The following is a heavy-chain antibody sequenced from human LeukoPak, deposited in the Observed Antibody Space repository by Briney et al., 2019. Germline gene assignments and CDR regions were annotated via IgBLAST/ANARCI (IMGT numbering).Heavy chain of an antibody. CDR1: GFTFSSFA. Sequence: PGRSLRLSCAASGFTFSSFAMHWVRQAPGKGLEWVADIWSDGRTQYYADSVKGRFTVSRDNSKNTVHLQMDSLRVEDTAVYFCARENIQFGEFADFWGQGTQVTVSP. J-gene: IGHJ4*02. D-gene: IGHD3-10*01. CDR3: ARENIQFGEFADF. V-gene: IGHV3-33*01. CDR2: IWSDGRTQ.